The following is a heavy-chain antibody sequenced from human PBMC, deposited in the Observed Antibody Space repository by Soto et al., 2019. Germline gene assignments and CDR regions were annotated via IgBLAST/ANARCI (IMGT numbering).Heavy chain of an antibody. V-gene: IGHV4-59*01. D-gene: IGHD1-20*01. CDR3: ARGYPAITGAKTNNWFDP. CDR1: GGSISSYY. J-gene: IGHJ5*02. CDR2: IYYSGST. Sequence: QVQLQESGPGLVKPSETLSLTCTVSGGSISSYYWSWIRQPPGKGLEWIGYIYYSGSTNYNPSLKSRVTISVDTSKNQFSLKLSSVTAADTAVYYCARGYPAITGAKTNNWFDPWGQGTLVTVSS.